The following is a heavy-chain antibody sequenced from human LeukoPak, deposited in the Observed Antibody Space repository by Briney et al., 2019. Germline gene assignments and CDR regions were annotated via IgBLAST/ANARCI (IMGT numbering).Heavy chain of an antibody. CDR2: MWYDGSNK. Sequence: GGSLRLSCAASGFTFSSYGMHWVRQAPGKGLEWVAVMWYDGSNKYYADSVKGRFTISRDNSKNTLYLQMNSLRAEDTAVYYCARDLNDGSGRYYYYGMDVWGQGTTVTVSS. CDR1: GFTFSSYG. V-gene: IGHV3-33*01. J-gene: IGHJ6*02. CDR3: ARDLNDGSGRYYYYGMDV. D-gene: IGHD3-10*01.